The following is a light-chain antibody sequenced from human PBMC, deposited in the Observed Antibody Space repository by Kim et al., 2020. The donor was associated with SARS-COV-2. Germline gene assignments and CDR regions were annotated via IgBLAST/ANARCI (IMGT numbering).Light chain of an antibody. J-gene: IGKJ4*01. CDR1: QGINTW. CDR2: NAS. Sequence: DIQMTQSPSSVSASVGDRVSITCRASQGINTWLVWYQQKPGKVPNLLIYNASSLQSGVPSRFSGSGSGTDFTLTISTLQPEDFATYYCQQADSLPLSFGRGTKVDIK. CDR3: QQADSLPLS. V-gene: IGKV1-12*01.